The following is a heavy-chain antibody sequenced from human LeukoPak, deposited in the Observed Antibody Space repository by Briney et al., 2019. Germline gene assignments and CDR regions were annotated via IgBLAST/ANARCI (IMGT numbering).Heavy chain of an antibody. V-gene: IGHV3-33*01. D-gene: IGHD3-16*01. CDR1: GFTLSNYG. CDR3: ARGGDYFDY. Sequence: PGGSLRLSCAASGFTLSNYGMHWVRQAPGKGLEWVAVIWYDGSYKYSADSVKGRFTISRDNSKNTLYLQVNSLRAEDTAVYYCARGGDYFDYWGLGTLVTVSS. CDR2: IWYDGSYK. J-gene: IGHJ4*02.